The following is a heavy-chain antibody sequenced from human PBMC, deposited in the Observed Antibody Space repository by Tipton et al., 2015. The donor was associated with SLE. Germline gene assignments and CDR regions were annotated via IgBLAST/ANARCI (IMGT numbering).Heavy chain of an antibody. V-gene: IGHV3-9*01. CDR3: AKDKWFRELFKLGLFDP. D-gene: IGHD3-10*01. CDR2: ISWNSGSI. CDR1: GFTFSSYA. J-gene: IGHJ5*02. Sequence: RSLRLSCAASGFTFSSYAVSWVRQAPGKGLEWVSGISWNSGSIGYADSVKGRFTISRDNAKNSLYLQMNSLRAEDTALYYCAKDKWFRELFKLGLFDPWGQGTLVTVSS.